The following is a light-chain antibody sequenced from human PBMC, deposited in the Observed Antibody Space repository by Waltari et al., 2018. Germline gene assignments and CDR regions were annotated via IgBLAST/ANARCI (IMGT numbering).Light chain of an antibody. CDR3: HQTHSFPRT. V-gene: IGKV1-39*01. J-gene: IGKJ2*02. CDR1: QSVGVN. CDR2: GVS. Sequence: DIQMTQSPSFLTASVGDRVTISCRASQSVGVNLNWYQQRPGQAPSLLIFGVSSLHGGAPSRFSGSGSETAFSLTIRGLQPEDFATYDCHQTHSFPRTFGQGTKVEIK.